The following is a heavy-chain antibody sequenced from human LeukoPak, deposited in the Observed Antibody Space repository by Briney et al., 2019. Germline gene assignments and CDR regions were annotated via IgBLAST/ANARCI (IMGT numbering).Heavy chain of an antibody. V-gene: IGHV3-30*04. Sequence: PGRSLRLSCAASGFTFSSYAMHWVRQAPGKGLEWVAVISYDGSNKYYADSVKGRFTISRDNSKNTLYLQMNSLRAEDTAVYYCAGELASYYYYYGMDVWGKGTRSPSPQ. CDR1: GFTFSSYA. D-gene: IGHD3-3*02. CDR3: AGELASYYYYYGMDV. J-gene: IGHJ6*04. CDR2: ISYDGSNK.